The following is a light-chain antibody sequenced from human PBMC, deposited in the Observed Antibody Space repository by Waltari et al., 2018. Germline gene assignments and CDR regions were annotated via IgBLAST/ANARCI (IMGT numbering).Light chain of an antibody. V-gene: IGLV1-51*01. CDR2: DNN. J-gene: IGLJ3*02. Sequence: QSLLTQPPSVSAAPGQKFTISFFGWSSNIKNNDVSWYQQFPGIATKVVIYDNNKRPSGTPDRFSASKSGTIATLDITGLQTGDEADYYCATWDTALTGVVFGGGTKLTVL. CDR1: SSNIKNND. CDR3: ATWDTALTGVV.